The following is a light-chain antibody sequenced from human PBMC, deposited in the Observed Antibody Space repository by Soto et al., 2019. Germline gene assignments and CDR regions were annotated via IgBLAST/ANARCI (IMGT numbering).Light chain of an antibody. Sequence: SYELTQPPSVSVAPGKTARITCGGNNIGSKSVHWYQQKPGQAPVLVIYYDSDRPSGIPERFSGSNSGNTATLTISRVEAGDEADYYCQVWDSTLYVFGTGTKLTGL. V-gene: IGLV3-21*04. J-gene: IGLJ1*01. CDR2: YDS. CDR1: NIGSKS. CDR3: QVWDSTLYV.